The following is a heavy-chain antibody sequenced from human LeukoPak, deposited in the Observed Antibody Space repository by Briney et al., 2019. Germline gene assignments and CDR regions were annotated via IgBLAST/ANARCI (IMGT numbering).Heavy chain of an antibody. CDR2: INHSGST. Sequence: PSQTLSLTCTVSGGSISGDYYWSWIRQPPGKGLEWIGEINHSGSTNYNPSLKSRVTISVDTSKNQFSLKLSSVTAADTAVYYCARGHYYGSGSYGEWGQGTLVTVSS. D-gene: IGHD3-10*01. V-gene: IGHV4-34*01. J-gene: IGHJ4*02. CDR1: GGSISGDYY. CDR3: ARGHYYGSGSYGE.